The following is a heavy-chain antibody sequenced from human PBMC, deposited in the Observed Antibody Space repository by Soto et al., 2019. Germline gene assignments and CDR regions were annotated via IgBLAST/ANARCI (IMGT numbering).Heavy chain of an antibody. CDR3: ARVRSSGTTVTTVDY. CDR1: GYTFTSYG. V-gene: IGHV1-18*01. D-gene: IGHD4-17*01. CDR2: ISAYNGNT. J-gene: IGHJ4*02. Sequence: SVKVSCKASGYTFTSYGISWVRQAPGQGLEWMGWISAYNGNTNYAQKLQGRVTMTTDTSTSTAYMELRSLRSDDTAVYYCARVRSSGTTVTTVDYWGQGTLVTVSS.